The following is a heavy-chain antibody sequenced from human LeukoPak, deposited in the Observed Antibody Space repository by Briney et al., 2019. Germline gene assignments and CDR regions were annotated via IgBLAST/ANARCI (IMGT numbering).Heavy chain of an antibody. CDR1: GFTFSSYA. Sequence: GGSLRLSCAASGFTFSSYAMSWVRQAPGKGLEWVSAISGSGGSTYYADSVKGRFTISRDNSKNTLYLQMNSLRAEDTAVYYCAKDRAILGYDILTGFDYWGQGTLVTVSS. CDR2: ISGSGGST. D-gene: IGHD3-9*01. J-gene: IGHJ4*02. CDR3: AKDRAILGYDILTGFDY. V-gene: IGHV3-23*01.